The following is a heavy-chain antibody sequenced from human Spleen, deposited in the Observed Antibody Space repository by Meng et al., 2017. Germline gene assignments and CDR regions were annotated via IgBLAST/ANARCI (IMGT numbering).Heavy chain of an antibody. J-gene: IGHJ4*02. Sequence: SLKISCAASGFTFDDYAMHWVRQAPGKGLEWVSGISWNSGSIGYADSVKGRFTISRDNAKNSLYLQMNSLRAEDTALYYCAKDLTTVTMSEWGQGTLVTVSS. CDR1: GFTFDDYA. CDR3: AKDLTTVTMSE. D-gene: IGHD4-17*01. CDR2: ISWNSGSI. V-gene: IGHV3-9*01.